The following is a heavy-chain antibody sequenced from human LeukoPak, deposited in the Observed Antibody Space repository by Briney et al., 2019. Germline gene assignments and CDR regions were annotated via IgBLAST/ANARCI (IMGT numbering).Heavy chain of an antibody. CDR1: GYTFTSYG. V-gene: IGHV1-18*01. CDR2: ISAYNGNT. J-gene: IGHJ6*02. CDR3: ASDSYCSSTSRYEEDYYYGMDV. D-gene: IGHD2-2*01. Sequence: ASVKVSCKASGYTFTSYGISWVRQAPGQGLEWMGWISAYNGNTNYAQKLQGRVTMTTDTSTSTAYMEPRSLRSDDTAVYYCASDSYCSSTSRYEEDYYYGMDVWGQGTTVTVSS.